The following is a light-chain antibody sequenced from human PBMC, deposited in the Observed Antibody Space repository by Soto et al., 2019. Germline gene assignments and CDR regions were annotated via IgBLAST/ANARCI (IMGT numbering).Light chain of an antibody. CDR1: QSVLYSSNNKNY. J-gene: IGKJ1*01. V-gene: IGKV4-1*01. Sequence: DIVMTQSPDSLAVSLGERAIINCKSSQSVLYSSNNKNYLAWYQRKPGQPPKLLIYWASTRESGVPDRFSGSGSETDFTLTISSLQAEDVAVYYCQQYYDTPWTFGQGTKVEIK. CDR2: WAS. CDR3: QQYYDTPWT.